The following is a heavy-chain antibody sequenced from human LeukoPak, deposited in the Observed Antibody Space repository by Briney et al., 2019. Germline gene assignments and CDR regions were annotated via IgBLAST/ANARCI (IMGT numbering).Heavy chain of an antibody. Sequence: ASVKVSCKASGYTFTSYDINWVRQATGQGLEWMGWMNPNSGNTGYAQKFQGRVTMTRNTSISTAYMELSSLRSEDTAVYYCAREAFAVVAATPIEGWGQGTLVTVSS. J-gene: IGHJ4*02. V-gene: IGHV1-8*01. CDR1: GYTFTSYD. CDR2: MNPNSGNT. D-gene: IGHD2-15*01. CDR3: AREAFAVVAATPIEG.